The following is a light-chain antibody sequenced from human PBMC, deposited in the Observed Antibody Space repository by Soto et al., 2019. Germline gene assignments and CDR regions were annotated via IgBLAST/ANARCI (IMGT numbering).Light chain of an antibody. CDR2: MIS. V-gene: IGKV2-24*01. Sequence: IVMTQTPLSSPVTLGQPASISCRSSQSLVHSNGNTDLDWLQQRPGQPTRLLIYMISNRFSGVPDRFSGSGAGTDFTLKITRVEAEDVGVYYWMQATQFPYTVGQGTKLEIK. J-gene: IGKJ2*01. CDR1: QSLVHSNGNTD. CDR3: MQATQFPYT.